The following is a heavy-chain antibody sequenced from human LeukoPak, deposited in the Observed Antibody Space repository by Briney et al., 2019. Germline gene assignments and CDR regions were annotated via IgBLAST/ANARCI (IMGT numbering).Heavy chain of an antibody. V-gene: IGHV4-34*01. CDR3: ARGPVVLRYYYFDY. J-gene: IGHJ4*02. D-gene: IGHD3-9*01. CDR1: GGSSSGYY. Sequence: PSETLSLTCAVYGGSSSGYYWSWIRQPPGKGLEWIGEINHSGSTNYNPSLKSRVTISVDTSKNQFSLKLSSVTAADTAVYYCARGPVVLRYYYFDYWGQGTLVTVSS. CDR2: INHSGST.